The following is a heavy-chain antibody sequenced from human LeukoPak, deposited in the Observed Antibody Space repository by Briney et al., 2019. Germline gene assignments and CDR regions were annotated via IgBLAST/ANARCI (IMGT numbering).Heavy chain of an antibody. Sequence: GGSLRLSCAASGFTFSSYWMHWVRQAPGKGLVWVSRINSEGSITSYADSVKGRFTISRDNAKNTLYLQMNSLRAEDTAVYFCAREMKLFGTDRGAFDIWGEGTMVTVSS. J-gene: IGHJ3*02. V-gene: IGHV3-74*01. D-gene: IGHD3-10*02. CDR3: AREMKLFGTDRGAFDI. CDR2: INSEGSIT. CDR1: GFTFSSYW.